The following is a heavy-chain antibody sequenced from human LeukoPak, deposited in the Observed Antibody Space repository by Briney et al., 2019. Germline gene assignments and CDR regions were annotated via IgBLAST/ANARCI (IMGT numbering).Heavy chain of an antibody. CDR1: GFTFSSYA. CDR3: ARVSYILTGYYPPDY. CDR2: ISYDGSNK. Sequence: PGRSLRLSCAASGFTFSSYAMHWVRRAPGKGLEWVAVISYDGSNKYYADSVKGRFTISRDNSKNTLYLQMNSLRAEDTAVYYCARVSYILTGYYPPDYWGQGTLVTVSS. V-gene: IGHV3-30-3*01. D-gene: IGHD3-9*01. J-gene: IGHJ4*02.